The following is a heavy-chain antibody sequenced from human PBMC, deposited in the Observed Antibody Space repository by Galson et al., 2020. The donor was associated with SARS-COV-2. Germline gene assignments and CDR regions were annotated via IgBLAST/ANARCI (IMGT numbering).Heavy chain of an antibody. V-gene: IGHV3-30*18. D-gene: IGHD6-13*01. J-gene: IGHJ2*01. Sequence: QLGESLKISCAASGFTFSSYGMHWVRQAPGKGLEWVAVISYDGSNKYYADSVKGRFTISRDNSKNTLYLQMNSLRAEDTAVYYCAKGGTAAGTWYFDLWGRGTLVTVSS. CDR1: GFTFSSYG. CDR3: AKGGTAAGTWYFDL. CDR2: ISYDGSNK.